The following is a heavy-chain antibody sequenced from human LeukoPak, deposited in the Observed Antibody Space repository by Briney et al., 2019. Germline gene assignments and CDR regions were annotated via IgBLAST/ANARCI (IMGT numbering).Heavy chain of an antibody. D-gene: IGHD6-19*01. J-gene: IGHJ4*02. V-gene: IGHV3-66*01. CDR3: AREVGYSSGWYVPNDY. Sequence: QAGGSLRLSCAASGFTVSSNYMSWVRQAPGEGLEWVSVIYSGGSTYYADSVKGRFTISRDNSKNTLYLQMNSPRAEDTAVYYCAREVGYSSGWYVPNDYWGQGTLVTVSS. CDR1: GFTVSSNY. CDR2: IYSGGST.